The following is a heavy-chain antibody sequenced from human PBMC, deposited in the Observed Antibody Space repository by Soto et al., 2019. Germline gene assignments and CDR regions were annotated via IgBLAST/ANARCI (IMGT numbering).Heavy chain of an antibody. CDR3: AREAIIVIAAPEYYFDY. D-gene: IGHD3-22*01. Sequence: EVQLVESGGDLVQRGGSLRLSCAASGFDFSNTDMSWVRQAPGKGLEWVSVIYSGGYTNYADSVKGRFIVSRDSPKNTLYLQMDSLRAEDTAVYYCAREAIIVIAAPEYYFDYWGQGTLVTVSS. CDR2: IYSGGYT. J-gene: IGHJ4*02. CDR1: GFDFSNTD. V-gene: IGHV3-66*01.